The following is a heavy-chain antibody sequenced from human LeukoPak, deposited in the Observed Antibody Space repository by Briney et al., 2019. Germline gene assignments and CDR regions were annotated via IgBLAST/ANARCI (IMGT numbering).Heavy chain of an antibody. CDR3: APVGRWLQSPHWYFDL. J-gene: IGHJ2*01. V-gene: IGHV1-24*01. CDR1: GYTLTELS. Sequence: ASVKVSCKVSGYTLTELSMHWVRQAPGKGLEWMGGFDPEDGETIYAQKFQGRVTMTEDTSTDTAYMELSSLRSEDTAVYYCAPVGRWLQSPHWYFDLWGRGTLVTVSS. D-gene: IGHD5-24*01. CDR2: FDPEDGET.